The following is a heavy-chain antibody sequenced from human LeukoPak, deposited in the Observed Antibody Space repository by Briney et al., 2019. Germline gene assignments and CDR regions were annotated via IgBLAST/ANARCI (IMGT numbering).Heavy chain of an antibody. J-gene: IGHJ4*02. CDR3: AGRRRNGYNYSDY. CDR2: INSDGSST. V-gene: IGHV3-74*01. D-gene: IGHD5-24*01. CDR1: GFTFSSYW. Sequence: SGGSLRPSCAVSGFTFSSYWMYWVRQAPGKGLVWVSRINSDGSSTVYADSVKGRFTISRDNAKNTLYLQMNSLRAEDTAVYYCAGRRRNGYNYSDYWGQGTLVTVSS.